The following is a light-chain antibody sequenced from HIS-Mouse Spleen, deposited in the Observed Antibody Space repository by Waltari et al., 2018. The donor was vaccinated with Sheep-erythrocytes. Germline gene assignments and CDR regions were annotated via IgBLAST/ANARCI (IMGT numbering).Light chain of an antibody. CDR2: EAS. V-gene: IGLV3-10*01. CDR3: YSTDSSGNHWV. J-gene: IGLJ3*02. Sequence: SYELTQPPSVSVSPGQTARITCSGDALPKKYAYWYQQKSGQAPVLVIYEASKRPPGIPVRFSGSTSETMATLTISGAQVEDEADYYCYSTDSSGNHWVFGGGTKLTVL. CDR1: ALPKKY.